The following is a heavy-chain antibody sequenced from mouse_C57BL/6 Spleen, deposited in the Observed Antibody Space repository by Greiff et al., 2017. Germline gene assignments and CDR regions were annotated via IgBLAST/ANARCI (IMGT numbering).Heavy chain of an antibody. CDR3: ARGYYGSSYGWYFGV. Sequence: QVQLQQSGPELVKPGASVKISCKASGYAFSSSWMNWVKQRPGKGLEWIGRIYPGDGDTNYNGKFKGKATLTADKSSSTAYMQLSSLTSEDSAVYFCARGYYGSSYGWYFGVWGTGTTVTVSS. CDR1: GYAFSSSW. CDR2: IYPGDGDT. V-gene: IGHV1-82*01. D-gene: IGHD1-1*01. J-gene: IGHJ1*03.